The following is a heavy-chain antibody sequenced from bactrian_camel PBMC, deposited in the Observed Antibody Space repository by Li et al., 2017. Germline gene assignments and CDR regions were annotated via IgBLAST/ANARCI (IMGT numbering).Heavy chain of an antibody. CDR3: VAPKDFGSVNACDSGSWFNNRWDAERTY. CDR2: SSSGALSL. CDR1: GFTFSSRD. D-gene: IGHD7*01. Sequence: DVQLVESGGGLVQPGGSLRLSCAASGFTFSSRDMSWVRQTPGKGLEWVSSSSSGALSLVYADSVKGRFTVSRDNAKNTMYLQMNSLKPEDTAMYYCVAPKDFGSVNACDSGSWFNNRWDAERTYWGQGTQVTVS. V-gene: IGHV3S40*01. J-gene: IGHJ4*01.